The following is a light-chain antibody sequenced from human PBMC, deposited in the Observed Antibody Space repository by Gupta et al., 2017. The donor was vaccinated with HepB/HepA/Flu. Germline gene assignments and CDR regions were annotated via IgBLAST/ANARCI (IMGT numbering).Light chain of an antibody. CDR1: QSLGKY. J-gene: IGKJ4*01. CDR2: DGS. V-gene: IGKV3-11*01. Sequence: EILLSQSPPTLSLSPGERATLSCRASQSLGKYLAWYQQKPGQAPRLLIYDGSNRASGIPARFSGSGSGTDFTLTISSLEPEDFALYYCQQRSTFGGGTKVEIK. CDR3: QQRST.